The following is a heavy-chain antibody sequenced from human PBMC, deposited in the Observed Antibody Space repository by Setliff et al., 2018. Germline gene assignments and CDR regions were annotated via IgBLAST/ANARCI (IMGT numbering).Heavy chain of an antibody. CDR2: IYSGGST. CDR3: ARERYFWSGYHN. J-gene: IGHJ4*02. CDR1: GFTVSSNY. D-gene: IGHD3-3*01. Sequence: SGVSLRLSCAASGFTVSSNYMSWVRQAPGKGLEWVSVIYSGGSTYYADSVKGRFTISRDNSKNTLYLQMNSLRAEDTAVYYCARERYFWSGYHNWGQGTLVTVSS. V-gene: IGHV3-66*01.